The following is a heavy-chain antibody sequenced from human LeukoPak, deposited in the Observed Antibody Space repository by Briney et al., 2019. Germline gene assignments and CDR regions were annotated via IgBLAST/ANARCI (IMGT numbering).Heavy chain of an antibody. V-gene: IGHV4-4*09. D-gene: IGHD3-22*01. CDR1: GGSISSYY. Sequence: SETLSLTCTVSGGSISSYYWSWIRQPPGKGLEWIEYIYTSGSTNYNPSLKSRVTISVDTSKNQFSLKLSSVTAADTAVYYCARLWDYYDKGYFDYWGQGTLVTVSS. CDR3: ARLWDYYDKGYFDY. J-gene: IGHJ4*02. CDR2: IYTSGST.